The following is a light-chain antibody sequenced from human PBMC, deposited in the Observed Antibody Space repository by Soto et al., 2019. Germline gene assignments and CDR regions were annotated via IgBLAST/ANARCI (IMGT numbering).Light chain of an antibody. CDR1: QSVSSSY. CDR2: SAS. J-gene: IGKJ2*01. CDR3: QQYDTGPPRYI. Sequence: EIVLTQSPGTLSLSPGERATLFCRASQSVSSSYLAWYQQKPGQAPRLLIYSASTRATGIPDRFSGSRAGTDFAITIGTLEPEDLAVYYWQQYDTGPPRYIFGQGTKLEIK. V-gene: IGKV3-20*01.